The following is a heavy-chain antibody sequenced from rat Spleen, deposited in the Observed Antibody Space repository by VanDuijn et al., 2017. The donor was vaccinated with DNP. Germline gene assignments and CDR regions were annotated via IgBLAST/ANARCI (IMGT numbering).Heavy chain of an antibody. V-gene: IGHV5-22*01. J-gene: IGHJ2*01. CDR1: GFTFSNYY. Sequence: EVQLVESGGGLVQPGRSLKLSCAASGFTFSNYYMAWVRQAPKKGLEWVATISISGSRTYYPDSVKGRFTISRDNAKSSLYLQMNSLQSEDTATYYCARWFNSGYYFDYWGQGVMVTVSS. D-gene: IGHD4-3*01. CDR3: ARWFNSGYYFDY. CDR2: ISISGSRT.